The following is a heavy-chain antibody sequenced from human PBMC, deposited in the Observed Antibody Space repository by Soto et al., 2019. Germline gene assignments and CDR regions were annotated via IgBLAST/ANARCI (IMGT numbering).Heavy chain of an antibody. CDR1: GGSISSYY. J-gene: IGHJ5*02. CDR3: ARDGGTIGPAFDP. V-gene: IGHV4-59*01. D-gene: IGHD1-26*01. Sequence: SETLSLTCTVSGGSISSYYWSWIRQPPGKGLEWIGYIYYSGSTNYNPSLKSRVTISVDTSKNQFSLKLSSVTAADTAVYYCARDGGTIGPAFDPWGQGTLVTVSS. CDR2: IYYSGST.